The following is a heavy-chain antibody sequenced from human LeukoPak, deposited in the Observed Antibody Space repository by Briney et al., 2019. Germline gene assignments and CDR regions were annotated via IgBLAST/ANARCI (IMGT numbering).Heavy chain of an antibody. CDR2: ISWDGGST. J-gene: IGHJ4*02. Sequence: GGSLRLSCAASGFTFDDYAMHWVRQAPGKGLEWVSLISWDGGSTYYADSVKGRFTISRDNIKNSLYLQMNSLGAEDTAFYYCANLARGYWGQGTLVTVSS. V-gene: IGHV3-43D*03. CDR3: ANLARGY. D-gene: IGHD3-10*01. CDR1: GFTFDDYA.